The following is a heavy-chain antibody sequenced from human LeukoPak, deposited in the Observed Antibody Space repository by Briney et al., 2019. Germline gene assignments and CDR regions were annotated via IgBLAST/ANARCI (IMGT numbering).Heavy chain of an antibody. V-gene: IGHV3-30-3*01. CDR3: ARARSTVVPAALDY. D-gene: IGHD2-2*01. CDR2: ISYDGSNK. CDR1: GFTFSSYX. J-gene: IGHJ4*02. Sequence: LXXXXAASGFTFSSYXMHWVRQAPGXXLEWVAVISYDGSNKYYADSVKGRFTISRDNSKNTLYLQMNSLRAEDTAVYYCARARSTVVPAALDYWGQGTLVTVSS.